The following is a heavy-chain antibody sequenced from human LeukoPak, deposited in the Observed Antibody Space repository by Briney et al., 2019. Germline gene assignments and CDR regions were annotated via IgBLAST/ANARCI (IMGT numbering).Heavy chain of an antibody. CDR3: ARDRATVTTVFYYYYYGMDV. D-gene: IGHD4-17*01. V-gene: IGHV3-21*01. Sequence: GGSLRLSCAASGFTFSSYSMNWVRQAPGKGLEWASSISSSSSYIYYADSVKGRFTISRDNAKNSLYLQMNSLRAEDTAVYYCARDRATVTTVFYYYYYGMDVWGQGTTVTVSS. CDR2: ISSSSSYI. J-gene: IGHJ6*02. CDR1: GFTFSSYS.